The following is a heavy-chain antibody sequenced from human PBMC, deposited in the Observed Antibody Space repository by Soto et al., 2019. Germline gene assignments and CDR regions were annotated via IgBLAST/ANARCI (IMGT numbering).Heavy chain of an antibody. D-gene: IGHD2-15*01. Sequence: QVQLVESGGGVVQPGRSLRLSCAASGFTFSSYGMHWVRQAPGKGLEWVAVISYDGSNKYYADSVKGRFTISRDNSKNTLYLQMNSLIAEDTAVYYCAKPRQITSLLLYYFDYWGQGTLVTVSS. V-gene: IGHV3-30*18. CDR3: AKPRQITSLLLYYFDY. CDR2: ISYDGSNK. CDR1: GFTFSSYG. J-gene: IGHJ4*02.